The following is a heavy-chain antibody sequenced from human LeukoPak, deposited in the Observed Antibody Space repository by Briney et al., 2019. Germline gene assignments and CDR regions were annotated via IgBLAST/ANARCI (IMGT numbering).Heavy chain of an antibody. Sequence: SETLSLTCTVSGGSISSGGYYWSWIRQHPGKGLEWIGYIYYSGSTYYNPSLKSRVTISVDTSKNQFSLKLSSVTAADTAVYYCARESRVIAAAGTNSGDHYYGMDVWGQGTTVTVSS. CDR1: GGSISSGGYY. J-gene: IGHJ6*02. D-gene: IGHD6-13*01. CDR3: ARESRVIAAAGTNSGDHYYGMDV. V-gene: IGHV4-31*03. CDR2: IYYSGST.